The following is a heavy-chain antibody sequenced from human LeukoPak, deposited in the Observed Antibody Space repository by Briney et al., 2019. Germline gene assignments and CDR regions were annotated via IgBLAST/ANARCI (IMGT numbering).Heavy chain of an antibody. V-gene: IGHV3-74*01. Sequence: GGSLRLSCAASGFTFSTYWMHWVRQVPGKGLVWVSRINNDGSGTFYADSVKGRFTISRDNAKNTLYLQMNSLKTEDTAVYYCTSQQQLLTYFDSWGQGTLVTVSS. CDR2: INNDGSGT. D-gene: IGHD6-13*01. CDR3: TSQQQLLTYFDS. J-gene: IGHJ4*02. CDR1: GFTFSTYW.